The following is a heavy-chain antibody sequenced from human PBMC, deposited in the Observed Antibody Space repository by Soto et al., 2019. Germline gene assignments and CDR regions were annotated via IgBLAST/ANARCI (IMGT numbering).Heavy chain of an antibody. Sequence: EVQLWESGGGLVQPGGSLRLSCAVSGYTFSSFDMSWVRQAPGKGLELVSTISGSGGGTNYADSVKGRFTISRDISTYTVYLQMNSRRAEDTAVYYCAHRTGFDYWGQGALVTVSS. J-gene: IGHJ4*02. CDR2: ISGSGGGT. CDR1: GYTFSSFD. CDR3: AHRTGFDY. V-gene: IGHV3-23*01.